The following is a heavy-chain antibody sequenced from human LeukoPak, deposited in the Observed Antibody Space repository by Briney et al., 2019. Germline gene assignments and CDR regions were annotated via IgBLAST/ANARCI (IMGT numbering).Heavy chain of an antibody. D-gene: IGHD2-15*01. J-gene: IGHJ4*02. V-gene: IGHV3-23*01. CDR2: ISGSGNST. Sequence: PGGSLRLSCAASGFTVSSSYMSWVRQAPGKGLEWVSLISGSGNSTYYADSVKGRFTISRDNSKNTLNLQMNSLRAEDTAVYYCAKVLVLVSANRYYFDYWGQGTLVTVSS. CDR1: GFTVSSSY. CDR3: AKVLVLVSANRYYFDY.